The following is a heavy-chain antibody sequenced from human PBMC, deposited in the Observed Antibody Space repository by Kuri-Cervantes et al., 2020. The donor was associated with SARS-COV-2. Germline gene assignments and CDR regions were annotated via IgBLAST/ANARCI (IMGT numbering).Heavy chain of an antibody. J-gene: IGHJ4*02. CDR2: ISSSSSTI. V-gene: IGHV3-48*01. D-gene: IGHD6-6*01. Sequence: GGSLRLSCAASGFTFSSYAMSWVRQAPGKGLEWVSYISSSSSTIYYADPVKGRFTISRDNAKNSLYLQMNSLRAEDTAVYYCARGMGRYSSSFDYWGQGTLVTVSS. CDR3: ARGMGRYSSSFDY. CDR1: GFTFSSYA.